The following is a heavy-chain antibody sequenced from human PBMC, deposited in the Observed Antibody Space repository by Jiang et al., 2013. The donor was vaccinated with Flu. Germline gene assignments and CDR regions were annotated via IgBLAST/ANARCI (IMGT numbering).Heavy chain of an antibody. D-gene: IGHD3-10*01. Sequence: VQLVESGGVVVQPGGSLRLSCAASGFTFDDYTMHWVRRAPGKGLEWVSLISWDDGNTYYADSVKGRFTVSRDNSKKSLYLQMNSLTTADTALYYCAKEEHGSGSYYRYHYYAMDVWGQGTTVTVSS. V-gene: IGHV3-43*01. CDR1: GFTFDDYT. CDR3: AKEEHGSGSYYRYHYYAMDV. CDR2: ISWDDGNT. J-gene: IGHJ6*02.